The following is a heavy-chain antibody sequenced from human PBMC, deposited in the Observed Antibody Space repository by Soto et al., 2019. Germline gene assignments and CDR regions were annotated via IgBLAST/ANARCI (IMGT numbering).Heavy chain of an antibody. CDR3: ARGGNRYSNVASGVGGFDY. Sequence: PSDTLSLTCTVSGASISSSYWSWIRQSPEGGLEWIAYVYHTGATNYNPSLKSRVTISLDTSKGQFSLNLTSLTTADTAVYFCARGGNRYSNVASGVGGFDYWGQGSLVTVSS. D-gene: IGHD5-12*01. CDR1: GASISSSY. CDR2: VYHTGAT. J-gene: IGHJ4*02. V-gene: IGHV4-59*01.